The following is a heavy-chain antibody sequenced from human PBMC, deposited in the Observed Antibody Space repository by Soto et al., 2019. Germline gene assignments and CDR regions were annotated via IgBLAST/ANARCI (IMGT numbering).Heavy chain of an antibody. CDR3: ASGVEPDYFDC. V-gene: IGHV4-59*01. Sequence: SETLSLTCTVSGGSISDFYWTWIRQTPGKGLEWIGYIYHTGNTNYNPSLKSRVTISINTSKRQFSLNLSSVTAADTAVYYCASGVEPDYFDCWGQGALVTVSS. D-gene: IGHD2-8*01. J-gene: IGHJ4*02. CDR2: IYHTGNT. CDR1: GGSISDFY.